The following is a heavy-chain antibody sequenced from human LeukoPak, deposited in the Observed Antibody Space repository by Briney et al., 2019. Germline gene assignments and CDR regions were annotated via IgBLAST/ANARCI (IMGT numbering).Heavy chain of an antibody. D-gene: IGHD1-26*01. V-gene: IGHV5-51*01. CDR2: IYPGDSDT. Sequence: GESLKISCKGSGYSFTTYWIGWVRQMPGKGLEWMGIIYPGDSDTRYSPSLQGQVTMSVDKSISTAYLQWSSLRASDTAMYYCAREGSYTGSDTHDHWGQGTLVTVSS. CDR3: AREGSYTGSDTHDH. CDR1: GYSFTTYW. J-gene: IGHJ4*02.